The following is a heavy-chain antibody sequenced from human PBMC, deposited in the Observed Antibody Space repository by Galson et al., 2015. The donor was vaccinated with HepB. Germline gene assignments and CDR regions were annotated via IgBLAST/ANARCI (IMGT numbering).Heavy chain of an antibody. CDR1: GYSISSGYY. Sequence: TLSLTCTVSGYSISSGYYWGWIRQPPGKGLEWIGSIYHSGSTYYNPSLKSRVTISVDTSKNQFSLKLSSVTAADTAVYYCASYCGGDCYFYAFDIWGQGTMVTVSS. CDR3: ASYCGGDCYFYAFDI. V-gene: IGHV4-38-2*02. D-gene: IGHD2-21*02. CDR2: IYHSGST. J-gene: IGHJ3*02.